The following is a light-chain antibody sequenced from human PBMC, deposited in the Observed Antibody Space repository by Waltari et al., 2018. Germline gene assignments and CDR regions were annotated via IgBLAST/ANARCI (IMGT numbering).Light chain of an antibody. CDR3: CSYAGRATFAWV. CDR2: EVT. V-gene: IGLV2-23*02. CDR1: RRAFERHTL. Sequence: QSALTQPASVSGSPGQSITISCTGTRRAFERHTLLTWFQQRPRKAPKLIIFEVTQRPSGISDRFSGSRSGPTASLTISGLQAEDEADYYCCSYAGRATFAWVFGGGTKLTVL. J-gene: IGLJ3*02.